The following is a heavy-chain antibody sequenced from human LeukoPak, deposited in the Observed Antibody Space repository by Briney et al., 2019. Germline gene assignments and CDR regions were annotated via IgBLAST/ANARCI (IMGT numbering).Heavy chain of an antibody. D-gene: IGHD2-15*01. V-gene: IGHV3-64*02. CDR2: ITPNGGST. J-gene: IGHJ4*02. Sequence: GGSLRLFCAASGFIFSNYAMHWVRQAPGKRLEYVSGITPNGGSTYYTDSAKGRFTISRDNSKNTLNLQMGSLRAEDGAVYYCARGLGYCSGDSCSKDTFDCWGRGTLVTVSS. CDR3: ARGLGYCSGDSCSKDTFDC. CDR1: GFIFSNYA.